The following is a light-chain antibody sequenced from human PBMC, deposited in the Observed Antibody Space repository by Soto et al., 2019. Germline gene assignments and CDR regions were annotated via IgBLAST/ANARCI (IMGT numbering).Light chain of an antibody. CDR3: QQYNNWPWYT. CDR2: GAS. V-gene: IGKV3-15*01. J-gene: IGKJ2*01. Sequence: EIVMTQSPATLSVSPGERSTLSCMASQSVSSNLSWYQQKPVQAPRLLIYGASTRATGIPARFSGSGSGTEFTLTISSLQSEDFAVYYCQQYNNWPWYTFGQGTKLEIK. CDR1: QSVSSN.